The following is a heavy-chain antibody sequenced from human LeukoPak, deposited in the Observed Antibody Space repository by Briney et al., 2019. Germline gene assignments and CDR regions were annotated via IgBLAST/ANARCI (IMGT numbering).Heavy chain of an antibody. CDR2: IGYDGSNK. J-gene: IGHJ3*02. CDR1: GFTFSSYG. Sequence: GGSLRLSCAASGFTFSSYGMHWVRQAPGKGLEWVAVIGYDGSNKYYADSVKGRFTISRDNSKNTLYLQMNSLRAEDTAVYYCARGGLGIGDFDIWGQGTMVTVSS. D-gene: IGHD7-27*01. V-gene: IGHV3-33*01. CDR3: ARGGLGIGDFDI.